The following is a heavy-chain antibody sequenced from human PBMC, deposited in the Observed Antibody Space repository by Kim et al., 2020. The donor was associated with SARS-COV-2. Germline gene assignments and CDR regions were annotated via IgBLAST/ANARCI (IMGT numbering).Heavy chain of an antibody. CDR1: GGSFSGYY. D-gene: IGHD6-13*01. CDR2: INHSGST. J-gene: IGHJ5*02. Sequence: SETLSLTCAVYGGSFSGYYWSWIRQPPGKGLEWIGEINHSGSTNYNPSLKSRVTISVDTSKKQISLKLSSVTAADTAVYYCARGFRHAPDYSSSWYWFDPWGQGTLVTVSS. CDR3: ARGFRHAPDYSSSWYWFDP. V-gene: IGHV4-34*01.